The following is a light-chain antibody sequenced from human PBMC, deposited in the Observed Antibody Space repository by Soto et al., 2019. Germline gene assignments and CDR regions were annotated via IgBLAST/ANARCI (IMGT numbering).Light chain of an antibody. Sequence: QSALTQPPSASGSPGQSVTISCTGTSIDVGGYNFVSWYQQHPGKAPKLMIYEVSERPSGVPDRFSGSKSGNTASLTVSGLQAEDEADYYCSSYAGSNIVVFGGGTKQIVL. V-gene: IGLV2-8*01. J-gene: IGLJ2*01. CDR3: SSYAGSNIVV. CDR2: EVS. CDR1: SIDVGGYNF.